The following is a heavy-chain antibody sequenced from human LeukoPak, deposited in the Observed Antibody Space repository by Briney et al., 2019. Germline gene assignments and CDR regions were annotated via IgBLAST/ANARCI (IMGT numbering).Heavy chain of an antibody. V-gene: IGHV1-2*02. J-gene: IGHJ5*02. CDR1: GYSFTGHY. CDR3: ARVFSQRLWLSVAFDP. D-gene: IGHD5-18*01. Sequence: ASVKVSCKASGYSFTGHYMHWVRQAPGQGLEWMGWINPKSGGTNYAQKFQGRVTTTRDTSISTAYMELSRLRSDDTAVYYCARVFSQRLWLSVAFDPWGQGTLVTVSS. CDR2: INPKSGGT.